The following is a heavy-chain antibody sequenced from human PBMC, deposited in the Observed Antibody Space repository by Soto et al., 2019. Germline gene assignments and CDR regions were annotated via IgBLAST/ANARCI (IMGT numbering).Heavy chain of an antibody. Sequence: GGSLRLSCAASGFTFTRYSMNWVRQAPGKGLEWVSSISSTTNYIYYGDSMKGRFTISRDNAKNSLYLEMNSLRAEDTAVYYCARESEYLTSHFDYWGQGALVTVSS. V-gene: IGHV3-21*06. CDR1: GFTFTRYS. CDR3: ARESEYLTSHFDY. D-gene: IGHD2-2*01. J-gene: IGHJ4*02. CDR2: ISSTTNYI.